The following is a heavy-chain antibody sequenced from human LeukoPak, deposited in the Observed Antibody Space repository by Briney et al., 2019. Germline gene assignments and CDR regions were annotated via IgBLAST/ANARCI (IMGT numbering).Heavy chain of an antibody. D-gene: IGHD6-13*01. V-gene: IGHV3-23*01. CDR2: ISGSGYDT. J-gene: IGHJ4*02. CDR1: GFIFSSYG. CDR3: AREGYLNFDY. Sequence: GGSLRLSCAASGFIFSSYGMGWVRQAPGKGLEWVSAISGSGYDTYYADSVRGRFTISRDSSKNTLYLQMNSLRAEDTAVYYCAREGYLNFDYWGQGTLVTVSS.